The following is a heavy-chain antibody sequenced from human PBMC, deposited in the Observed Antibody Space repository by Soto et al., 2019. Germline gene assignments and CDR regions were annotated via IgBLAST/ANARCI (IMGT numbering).Heavy chain of an antibody. D-gene: IGHD3-22*01. Sequence: EVQLLDSGGGLVQPGVSLRLPCAASGLSFSDYAMTWVRQAPGKGLEWVSTISGGETSYYADSVRGRFTISRDNSKNTLFLQMNSLRGEDTAVYYCAKADGSVYSNYFDSWGQGTLVTVSS. CDR3: AKADGSVYSNYFDS. CDR1: GLSFSDYA. J-gene: IGHJ4*02. V-gene: IGHV3-23*01. CDR2: ISGGETS.